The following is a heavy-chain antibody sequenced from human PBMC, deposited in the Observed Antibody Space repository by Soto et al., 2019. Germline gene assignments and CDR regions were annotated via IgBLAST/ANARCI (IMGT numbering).Heavy chain of an antibody. Sequence: QVQLQESGPGLVKPSQTLSLTCTVSGDSVSGGDSYWSWIRQPPGKALEWIGYTSFSGYTSYNPSLKSRVTISVDMSKSQFSLRLTSVTAADTAIYYCVRGGNPYHYATSGPGTFDKWGQGTLVSVSS. V-gene: IGHV4-30-4*01. CDR2: TSFSGYT. CDR1: GDSVSGGDSY. J-gene: IGHJ4*02. D-gene: IGHD3-22*01. CDR3: VRGGNPYHYATSGPGTFDK.